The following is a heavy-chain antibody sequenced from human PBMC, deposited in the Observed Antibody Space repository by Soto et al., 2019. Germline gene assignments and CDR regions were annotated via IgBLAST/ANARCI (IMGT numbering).Heavy chain of an antibody. Sequence: ASVKVSCKASGYTFTGYYMHWVRQAPGQGLEWVGWINPNSGGTNYAQKFQGRVTMTRDTSISTAYMELSRLRSDDTAVYYCARDEAPYSSGNYWGQGTLVTVSS. CDR3: ARDEAPYSSGNY. D-gene: IGHD5-18*01. CDR1: GYTFTGYY. V-gene: IGHV1-2*02. CDR2: INPNSGGT. J-gene: IGHJ4*02.